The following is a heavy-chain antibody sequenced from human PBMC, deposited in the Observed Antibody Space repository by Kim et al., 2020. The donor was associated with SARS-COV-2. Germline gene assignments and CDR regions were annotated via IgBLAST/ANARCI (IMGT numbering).Heavy chain of an antibody. CDR2: IYYSGST. V-gene: IGHV4-39*01. CDR1: GGSISSSSYY. D-gene: IGHD3-22*01. J-gene: IGHJ6*02. CDR3: ARHPRITMIVVVLSGMDV. Sequence: SETLSLTCTVYGGSISSSSYYWGWIRQPPGKGLEWIGSIYYSGSTYYNPSLKSRVTISVDTSKNQFSLKLSSVTAADTAVYYCARHPRITMIVVVLSGMDVWGQGTTVTVSS.